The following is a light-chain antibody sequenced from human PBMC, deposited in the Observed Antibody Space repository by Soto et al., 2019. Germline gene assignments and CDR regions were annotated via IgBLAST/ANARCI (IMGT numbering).Light chain of an antibody. CDR3: QQVNVYPST. CDR1: QGISSY. CDR2: DAS. Sequence: IHLTQSPSSLSSSLGDRVTITFLASQGISSYLGWYQQKPGKAPNLLIYDASTLHSGVPSRFSGGGSGTDFTLTSSSLQPEDFATYYCQQVNVYPSTFGGGTKVDIK. J-gene: IGKJ4*01. V-gene: IGKV1-9*01.